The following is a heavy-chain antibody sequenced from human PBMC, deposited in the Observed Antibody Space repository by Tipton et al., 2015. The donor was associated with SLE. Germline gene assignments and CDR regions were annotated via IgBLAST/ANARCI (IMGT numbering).Heavy chain of an antibody. CDR3: AKDVGRGSTDPGYYFDG. Sequence: GSLRLSRVASGLTFSSFGMGWVRQAPGKGLEWVSTISGSGLTTNYADSGKGRFTGSRDNSRNTMFLQMNSLRTEDTAVYFCAKDVGRGSTDPGYYFDGWGQGTLVSVPS. CDR1: GLTFSSFG. J-gene: IGHJ4*02. V-gene: IGHV3-23*01. CDR2: ISGSGLTT. D-gene: IGHD1-26*01.